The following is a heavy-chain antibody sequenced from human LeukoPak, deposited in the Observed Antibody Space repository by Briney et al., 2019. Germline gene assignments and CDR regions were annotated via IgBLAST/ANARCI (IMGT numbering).Heavy chain of an antibody. CDR2: INHSGST. V-gene: IGHV4-34*01. CDR1: GGSFSGYY. J-gene: IGHJ4*02. D-gene: IGHD2-2*02. CDR3: ARAMDSHTRHFDY. Sequence: SETLSLTCAVYGGSFSGYYWSWIRQPPGKGLEWIGEINHSGSTNYNPSLKSRVTISVDTSKNQFSLKLSSVTAADTAVYYCARAMDSHTRHFDYWGQGTLVTVSS.